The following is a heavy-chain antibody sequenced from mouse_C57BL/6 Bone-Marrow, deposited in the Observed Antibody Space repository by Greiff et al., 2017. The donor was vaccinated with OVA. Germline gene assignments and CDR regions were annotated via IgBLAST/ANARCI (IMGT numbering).Heavy chain of an antibody. Sequence: QVQLQQPGAELVRPGSSVKLSCKASGYTFTSYWMHWVKQRPIQGLEWIGNIDPSVSETHYNQKFKDKATLTVDKSSSTAYMQLSSLSSEDSAVYYCARGHLYYYSSSYEDFDYWGQGTTLTVSS. CDR2: IDPSVSET. D-gene: IGHD1-1*01. CDR1: GYTFTSYW. V-gene: IGHV1-52*01. CDR3: ARGHLYYYSSSYEDFDY. J-gene: IGHJ2*01.